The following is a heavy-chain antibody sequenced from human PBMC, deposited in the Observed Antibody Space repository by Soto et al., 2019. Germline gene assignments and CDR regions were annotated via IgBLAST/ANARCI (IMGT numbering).Heavy chain of an antibody. CDR3: ARTDYGTAYFDP. CDR2: IFYSGTA. CDR1: GASISSGSHY. V-gene: IGHV4-30-4*01. Sequence: SETLSLTCTVSGASISSGSHYWMWIRQPPGKGLEWIGYIFYSGTAYYNPSLKSRLTISVDTSKNQFSLKLSSVTAADTAVYYCARTDYGTAYFDPWGQGSLVTVSS. D-gene: IGHD3-10*01. J-gene: IGHJ5*02.